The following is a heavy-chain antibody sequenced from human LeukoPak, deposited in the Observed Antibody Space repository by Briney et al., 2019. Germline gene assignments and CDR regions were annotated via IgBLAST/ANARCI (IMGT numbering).Heavy chain of an antibody. Sequence: PGGSLRLSCAASGFTFSSYAMSWVRQAPGKGLEWVSYISSSSSTIYYADSVKGRFTISRDNAKNSLFLQMNSLRAEDTAVYYCARGDGYDFFDYWGQGTLVTVSS. D-gene: IGHD5-24*01. CDR3: ARGDGYDFFDY. J-gene: IGHJ4*02. CDR2: ISSSSSTI. V-gene: IGHV3-48*04. CDR1: GFTFSSYA.